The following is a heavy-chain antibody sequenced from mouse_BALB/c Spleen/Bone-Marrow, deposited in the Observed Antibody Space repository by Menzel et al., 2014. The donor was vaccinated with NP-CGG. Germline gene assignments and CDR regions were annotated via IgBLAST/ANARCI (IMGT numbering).Heavy chain of an antibody. D-gene: IGHD1-2*01. CDR1: GYTFTTYY. V-gene: IGHV1S81*02. CDR2: INPSNGGS. J-gene: IGHJ3*01. CDR3: TRSGHHYYSIAF. Sequence: VQLQQSGAELVKPGASVKLSCKASGYTFTTYYIYWVKQRPGQGLEWIGGINPSNGGSSFNEKFKNKATLIVDESSTTVYMQLSSLTSEDSAVYFCTRSGHHYYSIAFWGQGTLVTVSA.